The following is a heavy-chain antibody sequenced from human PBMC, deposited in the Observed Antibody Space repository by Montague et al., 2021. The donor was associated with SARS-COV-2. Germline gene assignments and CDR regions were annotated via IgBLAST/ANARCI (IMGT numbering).Heavy chain of an antibody. D-gene: IGHD3-22*01. CDR1: GGSFGDDH. V-gene: IGHV4-34*01. Sequence: SETLSLTCAVYGGSFGDDHWSWIRQPPGKGLEWIGNIRQSGRTNYNPSLKSRVTISVDTSKNQFSLKLTSVTATDTGLYFCARGHLSVSMIVVVFTSASYYFDYWGQGAQVTVPS. J-gene: IGHJ4*02. CDR3: ARGHLSVSMIVVVFTSASYYFDY. CDR2: IRQSGRT.